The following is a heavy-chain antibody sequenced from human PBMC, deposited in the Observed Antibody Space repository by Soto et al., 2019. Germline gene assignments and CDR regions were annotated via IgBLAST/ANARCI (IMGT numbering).Heavy chain of an antibody. Sequence: SETLSLTCTVSGGSISSGDYYWSWIRQPPGKGLEWIGYIYYSGSTYYNPSLKSRVTISVDTSKNQFSLKLSSVTAADTAVYYCARDIVLVPAAIAGPWFDPWGQGTLVT. D-gene: IGHD2-2*01. CDR3: ARDIVLVPAAIAGPWFDP. CDR1: GGSISSGDYY. J-gene: IGHJ5*02. V-gene: IGHV4-30-4*01. CDR2: IYYSGST.